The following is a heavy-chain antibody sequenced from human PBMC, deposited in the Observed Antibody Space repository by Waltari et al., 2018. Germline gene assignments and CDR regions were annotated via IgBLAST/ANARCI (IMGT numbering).Heavy chain of an antibody. CDR3: ARQQGIAVAGDDAFDI. CDR1: GYSISSGYY. V-gene: IGHV4-38-2*01. D-gene: IGHD6-19*01. J-gene: IGHJ3*02. Sequence: QVQLQESGPGLVKPSETLSLTCAVSGYSISSGYYWGWIRQPPGKGLEGIGSIYHGGRTTDNPSLKSRVTRSVDTSKNQFALKLSSVTAADTAVYYCARQQGIAVAGDDAFDIWGQGTMVTVSS. CDR2: IYHGGRT.